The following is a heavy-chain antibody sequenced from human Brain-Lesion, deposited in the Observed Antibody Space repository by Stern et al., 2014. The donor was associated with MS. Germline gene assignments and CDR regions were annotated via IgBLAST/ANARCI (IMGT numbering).Heavy chain of an antibody. J-gene: IGHJ5*02. CDR3: AGEEDIRYCSGGSCTGNWFDP. CDR2: IYYSGNP. CDR1: GGSVSSTSYA. Sequence: MQLVESGPGLVKPSETLSLTCTVAGGSVSSTSYAWAWIRQPPGKGLEWIGTIYYSGNPCCSPSPKSRPTVSRHPTKKLFSLQRRWVTAADTAVYYCAGEEDIRYCSGGSCTGNWFDPWGQGTLVTVSS. V-gene: IGHV4-39*01. D-gene: IGHD2-15*01.